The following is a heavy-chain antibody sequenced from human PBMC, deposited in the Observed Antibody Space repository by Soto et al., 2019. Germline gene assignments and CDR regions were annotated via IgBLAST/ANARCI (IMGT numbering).Heavy chain of an antibody. Sequence: GGSLRLSCAASGFTFSSYGMHWVRQAPGKGLEWVAVIWYDGSNKYYADSVKGRFTISRDNSKNTLYLQMNSLRAEDTAVYYCARGEMIRSYFFDFWGQGSLLTISA. CDR2: IWYDGSNK. CDR1: GFTFSSYG. D-gene: IGHD3-10*01. J-gene: IGHJ4*02. CDR3: ARGEMIRSYFFDF. V-gene: IGHV3-33*01.